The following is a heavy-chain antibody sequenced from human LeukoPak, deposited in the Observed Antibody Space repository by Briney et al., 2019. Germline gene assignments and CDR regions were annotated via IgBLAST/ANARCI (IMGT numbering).Heavy chain of an antibody. D-gene: IGHD3-9*01. Sequence: SETLSLTCAVYGGSFSGYYWSWIRQPAGKGLEWIGRIYTSGSTNYNPSLKSRVTMSVDTSKNQFSLKLSSVTAADTAVYYCAREGAYDILTGYYSNWFDPWGQGTLVTVSS. V-gene: IGHV4-4*07. CDR2: IYTSGST. CDR3: AREGAYDILTGYYSNWFDP. J-gene: IGHJ5*02. CDR1: GGSFSGYY.